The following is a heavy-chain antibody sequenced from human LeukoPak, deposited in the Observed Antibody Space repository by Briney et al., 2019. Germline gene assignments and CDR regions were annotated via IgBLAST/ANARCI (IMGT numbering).Heavy chain of an antibody. Sequence: GGSLRLSCAASGFTFSSYALHWVRQAPGKGLEWVAFISSDGSSEHYPDSVKGRFTISRDNSKNTLYLQMNTLRTEDTAAYYCARVWVYWYSSSFYFDPWGQGTLVTVSS. J-gene: IGHJ5*02. CDR2: ISSDGSSE. CDR1: GFTFSSYA. V-gene: IGHV3-30*14. D-gene: IGHD6-13*01. CDR3: ARVWVYWYSSSFYFDP.